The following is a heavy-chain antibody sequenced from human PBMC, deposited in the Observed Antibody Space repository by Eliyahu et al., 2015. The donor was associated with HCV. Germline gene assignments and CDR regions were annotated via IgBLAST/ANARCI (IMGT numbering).Heavy chain of an antibody. V-gene: IGHV3-21*01. D-gene: IGHD2-15*01. CDR1: GFTFSSFSSYS. J-gene: IGHJ5*02. CDR3: ARDPCRSGGTCALDR. Sequence: EVHLVESGGGLVKPGGSLRLSCTASGFTFSSFSSYSMDWVRQAPGKGLEWVSSISSGSDYKYYADSVKGRFTISRDNAKNSLFLQMNSLRAEDTAVYYCARDPCRSGGTCALDRWGQGTLVTVSS. CDR2: ISSGSDYK.